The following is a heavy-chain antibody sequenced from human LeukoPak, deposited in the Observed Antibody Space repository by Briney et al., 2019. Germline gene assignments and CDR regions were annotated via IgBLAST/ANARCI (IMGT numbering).Heavy chain of an antibody. V-gene: IGHV3-53*04. D-gene: IGHD2-2*02. CDR2: IYSGGST. Sequence: GGPLRLPCAASVHPLCSHYTSCVPQAPGRGLECVSDIYSGGSTYHTDSVEGRFNISRHNSKNTMYLQINRLREKDTAVYYCGGDWCSSTSCYTHGMDVWGKGTAVTVSS. J-gene: IGHJ6*04. CDR1: VHPLCSHY. CDR3: GGDWCSSTSCYTHGMDV.